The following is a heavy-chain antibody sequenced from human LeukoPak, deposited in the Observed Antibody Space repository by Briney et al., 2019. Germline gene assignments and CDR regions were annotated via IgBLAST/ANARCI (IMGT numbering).Heavy chain of an antibody. CDR2: ISGSGGST. Sequence: GGSLRLSCAASGFTFSSYAMSWVRQAPGKGLEWVSGISGSGGSTYYANSVKGRFTISRDNSKNTLYLQMNSLRAEDTAVYYCAKDRDSSIDYWGQGTLVTVSS. J-gene: IGHJ4*02. CDR3: AKDRDSSIDY. CDR1: GFTFSSYA. D-gene: IGHD6-19*01. V-gene: IGHV3-23*01.